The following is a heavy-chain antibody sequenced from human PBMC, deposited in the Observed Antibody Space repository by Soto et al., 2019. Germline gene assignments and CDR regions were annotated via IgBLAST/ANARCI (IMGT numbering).Heavy chain of an antibody. CDR2: ISSDGDNK. J-gene: IGHJ4*02. V-gene: IGHV3-30-3*01. CDR3: ARDVSGSYFDY. Sequence: QVQLVESGGGVVQPGRSLRLSCAASGFTFSTYAMHWVRQAPGKGLEWVAIISSDGDNKYYADSVKGRFTISRDNSRNTLSVQMSSLTVEDTAVYYCARDVSGSYFDYWGQGTLVTVSS. D-gene: IGHD3-10*01. CDR1: GFTFSTYA.